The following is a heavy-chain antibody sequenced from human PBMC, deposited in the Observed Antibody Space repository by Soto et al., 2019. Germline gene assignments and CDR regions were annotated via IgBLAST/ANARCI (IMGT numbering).Heavy chain of an antibody. CDR3: ARDVNGHRYDV. J-gene: IGHJ4*02. CDR2: INEDGSQK. CDR1: GFSFSTSW. V-gene: IGHV3-7*01. D-gene: IGHD3-3*01. Sequence: PGWSLRLSCAASGFSFSTSWMSWVRQAPGKGLEWVANINEDGSQKYHVDSVKGRLTISRDNAENSLYLQMDSLRAEDTAVYYCARDVNGHRYDVWGQGTLVTV.